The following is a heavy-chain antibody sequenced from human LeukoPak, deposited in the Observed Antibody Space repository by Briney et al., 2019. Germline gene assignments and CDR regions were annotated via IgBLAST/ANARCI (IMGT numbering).Heavy chain of an antibody. CDR1: GFTFSSYG. CDR2: IRYDGSNK. D-gene: IGHD6-13*01. CDR3: AKAPGVAAAGRGYFDY. Sequence: GGSLRLSCAASGFTFSSYGMHWVRQAPGKGLEWVAFIRYDGSNKYYADSVKGRFTISRDNSKNTLYLQMNSLRAEDTAVYYCAKAPGVAAAGRGYFDYWGQGTLVTVSS. J-gene: IGHJ4*02. V-gene: IGHV3-30*02.